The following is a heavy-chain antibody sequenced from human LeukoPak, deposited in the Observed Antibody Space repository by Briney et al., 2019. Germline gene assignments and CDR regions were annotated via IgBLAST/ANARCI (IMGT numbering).Heavy chain of an antibody. Sequence: ASVKVSCKASGYTFTGYYMHWVRQAPGQGLEWMGWINPNSGGTNYAQKSQGRVTMTRDTSISTAYMELSRLRSDDTAVYYCAREVGGPSTSRYYYYGMDVWGQGTTVTVSS. CDR2: INPNSGGT. D-gene: IGHD2-2*01. CDR3: AREVGGPSTSRYYYYGMDV. CDR1: GYTFTGYY. J-gene: IGHJ6*02. V-gene: IGHV1-2*02.